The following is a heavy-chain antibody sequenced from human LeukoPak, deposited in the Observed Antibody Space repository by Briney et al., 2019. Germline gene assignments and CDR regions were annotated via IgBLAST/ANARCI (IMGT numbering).Heavy chain of an antibody. V-gene: IGHV3-7*01. Sequence: GGSLRLSCAASGFTFSSYYMSWVRQAPGKGLEWVANIKQDGSDGYYVASVKGRFTISRDNAKNSLFLQMNSLRADDTAVYYCAREGVVHDMDDAFDMWGQGTMVTVSS. CDR3: AREGVVHDMDDAFDM. CDR1: GFTFSSYY. J-gene: IGHJ3*02. D-gene: IGHD2-8*02. CDR2: IKQDGSDG.